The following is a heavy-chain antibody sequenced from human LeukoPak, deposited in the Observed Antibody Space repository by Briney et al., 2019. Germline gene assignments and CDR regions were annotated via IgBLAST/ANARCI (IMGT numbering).Heavy chain of an antibody. Sequence: VASVKVSCKASGYTFTGYYMHWVRQAPGQGLEWMGWINPNSGGTNYAQKFQGRVTMTRDTSNSTAYMELSRLRSDDTAVYYCARVVSNRINYYYYYMDVWGKGTTVTVSS. CDR1: GYTFTGYY. CDR3: ARVVSNRINYYYYYMDV. CDR2: INPNSGGT. D-gene: IGHD1-14*01. V-gene: IGHV1-2*02. J-gene: IGHJ6*03.